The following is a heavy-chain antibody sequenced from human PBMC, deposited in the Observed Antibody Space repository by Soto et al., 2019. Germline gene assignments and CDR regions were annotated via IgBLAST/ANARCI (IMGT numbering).Heavy chain of an antibody. CDR1: GVSISSYY. V-gene: IGHV4-59*01. Sequence: QVQLQESGPGLVKPSETLSLTCTVSGVSISSYYWSWIRQPPGKGLEWIGYIYYSGSTNYNPSLKRRVTVSEDTSRNQFSLKLSSVTAADTAGYYCAFGAGSNARQFDHWGQGTLVTVSS. CDR3: AFGAGSNARQFDH. D-gene: IGHD1-26*01. CDR2: IYYSGST. J-gene: IGHJ4*02.